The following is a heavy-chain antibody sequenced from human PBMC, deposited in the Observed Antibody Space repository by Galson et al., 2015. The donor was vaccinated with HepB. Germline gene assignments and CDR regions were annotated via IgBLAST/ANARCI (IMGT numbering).Heavy chain of an antibody. Sequence: SVKISCKASGYTFTGYYMHWVRQAPGQGLEWMGRINPNSGGTNYAQKFQGRVTMTRDTSISTAYMELSRLRSDDTAVYYCARDHDYGDYFDYWGQGTLVTVSS. CDR2: INPNSGGT. J-gene: IGHJ4*02. V-gene: IGHV1-2*06. CDR1: GYTFTGYY. D-gene: IGHD4-17*01. CDR3: ARDHDYGDYFDY.